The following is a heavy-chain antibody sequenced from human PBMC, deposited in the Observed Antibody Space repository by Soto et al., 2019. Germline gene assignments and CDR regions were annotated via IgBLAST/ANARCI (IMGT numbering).Heavy chain of an antibody. CDR3: ARATSVDAY. Sequence: EVQLVESGGDLVQPGGSLRLSCVASGFAFSGYWMSWVRQAPGKGLEGVANIKQDGSEKYYVDSVKGRFTISRDNAKNSLYLQMNILRVEDTAVYYCARATSVDAYWGQGPLVTVSS. J-gene: IGHJ4*02. V-gene: IGHV3-7*01. CDR2: IKQDGSEK. CDR1: GFAFSGYW. D-gene: IGHD5-12*01.